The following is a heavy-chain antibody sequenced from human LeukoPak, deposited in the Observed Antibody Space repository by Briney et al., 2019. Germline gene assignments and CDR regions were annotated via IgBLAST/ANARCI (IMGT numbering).Heavy chain of an antibody. J-gene: IGHJ4*02. CDR3: ARRRVGTHFDY. CDR1: GYTFTSYD. D-gene: IGHD1-14*01. V-gene: IGHV1-8*03. Sequence: ASVKVSCKASGYTFTSYDINWVRQATGQGLEWMGWMNPNSANADYAQKFQGRVTITRNTSISTAYMELSSLIFEDTAVYYCARRRVGTHFDYWGQGTLVTVSS. CDR2: MNPNSANA.